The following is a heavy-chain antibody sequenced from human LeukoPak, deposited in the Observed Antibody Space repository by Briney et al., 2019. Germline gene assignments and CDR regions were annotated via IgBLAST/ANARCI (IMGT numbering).Heavy chain of an antibody. CDR3: ARLSYYYYYMDV. Sequence: SETLSLTCAVSGFSISSDKYWGWIRQPPGKGLEWIGSIYHTGSTYYNPSLKSRVTISVDTSKNQFSLKLNSGTAADTAVYYCARLSYYYYYMDVWGRGTTVTVSS. D-gene: IGHD3-10*01. CDR2: IYHTGST. CDR1: GFSISSDKY. V-gene: IGHV4-38-2*01. J-gene: IGHJ6*03.